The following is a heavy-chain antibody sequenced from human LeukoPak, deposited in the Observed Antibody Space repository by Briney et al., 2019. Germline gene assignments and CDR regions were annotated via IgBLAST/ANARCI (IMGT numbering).Heavy chain of an antibody. V-gene: IGHV3-23*01. Sequence: PGGSLRLSCAASGFTFSSYAMSWVRQAPGKGLEWVSAISGSGGSTYYADSVEGRFTISRDNSKNTLYLQMNSLRAEDTAVYYCAKVREQSYYFDYWGQGTLVTVPS. CDR3: AKVREQSYYFDY. D-gene: IGHD1-26*01. CDR2: ISGSGGST. J-gene: IGHJ4*02. CDR1: GFTFSSYA.